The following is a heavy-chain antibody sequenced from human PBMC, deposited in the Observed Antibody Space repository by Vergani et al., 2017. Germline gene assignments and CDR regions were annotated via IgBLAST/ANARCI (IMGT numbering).Heavy chain of an antibody. CDR3: AKAREPNCKGGNCYSYYYGLDL. CDR1: GFTFSSYA. Sequence: EVQLLESGGNLIQPGGSLRLSCGASGFTFSSYAMTWVRLAPGKGLQWVSAISGSGGNTFYTDSVKGRFTISRDNSKDTLYLQMNSLRVEDTAIYYCAKAREPNCKGGNCYSYYYGLDLWGQGTTVTVSS. J-gene: IGHJ6*02. CDR2: ISGSGGNT. D-gene: IGHD2-21*01. V-gene: IGHV3-23*01.